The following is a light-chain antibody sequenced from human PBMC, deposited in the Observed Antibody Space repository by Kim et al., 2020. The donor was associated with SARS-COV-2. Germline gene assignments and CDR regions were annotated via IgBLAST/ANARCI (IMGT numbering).Light chain of an antibody. CDR2: DVI. V-gene: IGLV2-14*04. J-gene: IGLJ3*02. CDR1: RSDVVCYNY. Sequence: GQSVTISCTGTRSDVVCYNYVAWYQQHPGKAPKLMIYDVIKGPSGICNRFSGSKSGNTASLTISGLQAEDEADYYCSSYTRSNSRVFGGGTQLTVL. CDR3: SSYTRSNSRV.